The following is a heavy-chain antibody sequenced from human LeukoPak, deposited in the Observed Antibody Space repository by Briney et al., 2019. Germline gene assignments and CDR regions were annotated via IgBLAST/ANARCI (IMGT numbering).Heavy chain of an antibody. V-gene: IGHV3-11*01. CDR2: ISSSGSTK. J-gene: IGHJ4*02. Sequence: PGGSLRLSCAASGFTFSDYYMSWIRQAPGKGLEWVSYISSSGSTKSYADSVKGRCTISRDNAKNSLYLQMNSLRAEDTAVYYCASFRGRHTATGTFDYWGQGTLVTVSS. CDR3: ASFRGRHTATGTFDY. CDR1: GFTFSDYY. D-gene: IGHD4-11*01.